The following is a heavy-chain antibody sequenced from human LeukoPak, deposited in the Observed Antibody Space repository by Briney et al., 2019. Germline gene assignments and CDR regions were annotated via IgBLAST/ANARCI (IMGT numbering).Heavy chain of an antibody. CDR1: GGTFSSYA. V-gene: IGHV1-69*13. J-gene: IGHJ5*02. CDR2: IIPIFGTA. Sequence: GASVKVSCKASGGTFSSYAISWVRQAPGQGLEWMGGIIPIFGTANYAQKFQGRVTITADESTSTAYMELSSLRSEDTAVYYCARVGSVGYCTNGVCYDWFDPWGQGTLVTVSS. D-gene: IGHD2-8*01. CDR3: ARVGSVGYCTNGVCYDWFDP.